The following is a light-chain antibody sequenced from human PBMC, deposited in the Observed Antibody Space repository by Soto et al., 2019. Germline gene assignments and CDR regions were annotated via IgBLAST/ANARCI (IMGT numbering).Light chain of an antibody. CDR2: DAS. CDR3: QQRRYWPVT. Sequence: EIVLTQSPAILSMSPGERATLSCRASQSVSSYFAWYQQKPGQAPRLLIYDASNRGTCFPAKFSGSRSGTDFTLTIRSLEPEDFAVYYCQQRRYWPVTFGQGTKVEIK. J-gene: IGKJ1*01. CDR1: QSVSSY. V-gene: IGKV3-11*01.